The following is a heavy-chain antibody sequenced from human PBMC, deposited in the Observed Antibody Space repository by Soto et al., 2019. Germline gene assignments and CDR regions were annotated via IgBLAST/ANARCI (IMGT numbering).Heavy chain of an antibody. V-gene: IGHV3-30*18. D-gene: IGHD2-2*01. CDR2: ISYDGSNK. CDR1: GFTFSSYG. CDR3: AKDEGVRVVPAATDAFDI. Sequence: PGGSLRLSCAAPGFTFSSYGMHWVRQAPGKGLEWVAVISYDGSNKYYADSVKGRFTISRDNSKNTLYLQMNSLRAEDTAVYYCAKDEGVRVVPAATDAFDIWGQGTMVTVSS. J-gene: IGHJ3*02.